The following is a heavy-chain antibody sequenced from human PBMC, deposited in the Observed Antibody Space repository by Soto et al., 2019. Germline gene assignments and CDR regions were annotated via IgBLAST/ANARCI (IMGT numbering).Heavy chain of an antibody. V-gene: IGHV4-39*01. CDR2: IYYSGST. CDR1: GGSISSSSYY. J-gene: IGHJ6*02. Sequence: SETLSLTCTVSGGSISSSSYYWGWIRQPPGKGLEWIGSIYYSGSTYYNPSLKSRVTISVDTSKNQFSLKLSSVTAADTAVYYCATDGPRDFDYYYYGMDVWGQGTKVTVSS. D-gene: IGHD3-3*01. CDR3: ATDGPRDFDYYYYGMDV.